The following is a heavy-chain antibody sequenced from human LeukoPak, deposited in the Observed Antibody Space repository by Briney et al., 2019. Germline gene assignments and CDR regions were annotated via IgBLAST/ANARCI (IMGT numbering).Heavy chain of an antibody. CDR2: ISVYNGNT. V-gene: IGHV1-18*01. CDR3: TSPYCSGGTCYAHDAFDI. J-gene: IGHJ3*02. CDR1: GYTFTSYG. Sequence: GASVKVSCKASGYTFTSYGISWVRQAPGQGLEWMGWISVYNGNTNYAQKLQGRVTMTTDTSTSTAYMELRSLRSDGTAVYYCTSPYCSGGTCYAHDAFDIWGQGTMVTVPS. D-gene: IGHD2-15*01.